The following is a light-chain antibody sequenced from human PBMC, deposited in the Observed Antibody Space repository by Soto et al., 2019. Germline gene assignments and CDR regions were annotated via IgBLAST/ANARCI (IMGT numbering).Light chain of an antibody. CDR3: QQYNNWPIT. CDR1: QSVSSIY. J-gene: IGKJ5*01. Sequence: EIVLTQSPGTLSLSPGERATLSCRASQSVSSIYLAWYQQKPGQAPRLLIYGASTRATGIPDRFSGSGSGTEFTLTISSLQSEDFALYYCQQYNNWPITFGQGTRLEIK. CDR2: GAS. V-gene: IGKV3D-15*01.